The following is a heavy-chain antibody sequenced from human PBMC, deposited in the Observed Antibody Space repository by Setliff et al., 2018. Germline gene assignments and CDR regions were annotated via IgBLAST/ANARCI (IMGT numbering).Heavy chain of an antibody. CDR1: GFTFSNYG. D-gene: IGHD3-16*01. Sequence: PGGSLRLSCVTSGFTFSNYGMTWVRRAPGKGLEWISYISTSSTIIYYADSVKGRFTISRDNANHSLHLQMNSLRAEDTAVYFCARGGSPYYFDYWGQGTLVTVSS. J-gene: IGHJ4*02. CDR2: ISTSSTII. CDR3: ARGGSPYYFDY. V-gene: IGHV3-48*01.